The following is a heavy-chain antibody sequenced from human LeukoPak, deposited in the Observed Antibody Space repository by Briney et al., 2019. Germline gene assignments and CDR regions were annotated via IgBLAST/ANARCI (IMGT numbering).Heavy chain of an antibody. CDR3: VRAAPQNCYPSSCSLFDK. V-gene: IGHV3-23*01. CDR1: GFTFNNYA. Sequence: GSLRLSCAGSGFTFNNYAMSWVRRAPRKGLEWVSTIMIGGDGKHYADSVKGRFTISRDRSESTLFLQMDDLRADVTAVYYCVRAAPQNCYPSSCSLFDKWGQGTLVTVSS. J-gene: IGHJ4*02. D-gene: IGHD2-2*01. CDR2: IMIGGDGK.